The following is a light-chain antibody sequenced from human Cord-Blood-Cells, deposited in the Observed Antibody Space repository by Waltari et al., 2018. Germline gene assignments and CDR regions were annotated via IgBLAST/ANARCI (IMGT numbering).Light chain of an antibody. J-gene: IGLJ3*02. CDR3: SSYTSSSTLV. V-gene: IGLV2-14*03. CDR1: SSDVGGYNY. Sequence: QSALTQPASVSGSPGQSITISCTGTSSDVGGYNYVSWYQQHPCKDPHRIFYDVSNRPLGVSNRFSGSKSGNTASLTISGLQAEDEADYYCSSYTSSSTLVFGGGTKLTVL. CDR2: DVS.